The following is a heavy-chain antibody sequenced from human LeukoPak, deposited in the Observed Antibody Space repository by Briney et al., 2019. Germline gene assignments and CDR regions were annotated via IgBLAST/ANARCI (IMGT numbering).Heavy chain of an antibody. D-gene: IGHD6-19*01. V-gene: IGHV3-30*04. Sequence: GGSLRLSCAASGFTFSSYAMHWVRQAPGKGLEWVAVISYDGSNKYYADSVKGRFTISRDNSKNTLYLQMNSLRAEDTAVYYCAKDRSSGWPATPPTDYWGQGTLVTVSS. CDR2: ISYDGSNK. CDR1: GFTFSSYA. J-gene: IGHJ4*02. CDR3: AKDRSSGWPATPPTDY.